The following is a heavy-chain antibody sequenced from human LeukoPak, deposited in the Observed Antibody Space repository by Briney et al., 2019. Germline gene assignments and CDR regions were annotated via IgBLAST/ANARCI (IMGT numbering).Heavy chain of an antibody. V-gene: IGHV3-74*01. CDR1: GFTFSSYS. CDR2: IKTDGSDT. Sequence: GGSLRLSCAASGFTFSSYSMNWVRQVPGMGLVWVSHIKTDGSDTRYADSVKGRFTISRDNAKNTLYLQMNSLRAEDTAVYYCARDDDSSLPLDYWGQGTLVTVSS. D-gene: IGHD6-6*01. CDR3: ARDDDSSLPLDY. J-gene: IGHJ4*02.